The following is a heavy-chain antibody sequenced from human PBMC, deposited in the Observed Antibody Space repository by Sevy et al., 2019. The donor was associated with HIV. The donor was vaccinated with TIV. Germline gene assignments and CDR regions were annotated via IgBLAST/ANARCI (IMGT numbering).Heavy chain of an antibody. Sequence: GGSLRLSCAASGFTFSNAWMSWVRQAPGKGLEWVGRIKSKTDGGTTDYAAPVKGRFTISRDDSKNTLYLQMNSLKTEDTAVYYCTTGPADNPMVRGMSVGGYFDYLGQGTLVTVSS. V-gene: IGHV3-15*01. J-gene: IGHJ4*01. D-gene: IGHD3-10*01. CDR2: IKSKTDGGTT. CDR1: GFTFSNAW. CDR3: TTGPADNPMVRGMSVGGYFDY.